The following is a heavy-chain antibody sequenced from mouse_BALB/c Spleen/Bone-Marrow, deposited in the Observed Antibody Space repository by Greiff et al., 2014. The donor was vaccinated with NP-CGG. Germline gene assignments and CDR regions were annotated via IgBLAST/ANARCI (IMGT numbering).Heavy chain of an antibody. CDR1: GYTFTSYV. CDR2: INPYNDGT. CDR3: ARNLYYYGSSYGY. J-gene: IGHJ2*01. Sequence: LVESGPELVKPGASVKMSCKASGYTFTSYVMHWVKQKPGQGLEWIGYINPYNDGTKYNEKFKGKATLTSDKSSSTAYMELSSLTSEDSAVYYCARNLYYYGSSYGYWGQGTTLTVSS. D-gene: IGHD1-1*01. V-gene: IGHV1-14*01.